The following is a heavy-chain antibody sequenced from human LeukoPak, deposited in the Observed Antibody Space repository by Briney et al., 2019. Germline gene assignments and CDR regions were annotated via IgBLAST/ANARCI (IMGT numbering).Heavy chain of an antibody. J-gene: IGHJ4*02. V-gene: IGHV4-59*08. D-gene: IGHD3-10*01. CDR1: GGSISTYY. CDR3: ASILSGSGSYYLNY. CDR2: IYYTGST. Sequence: SETLSLTCTLSGGSISTYYWSWVRQPPGKGLEWIGYIYYTGSTDYNPSLKSRVTISVDTSKNQFSLKLSSVTAADTAVYYCASILSGSGSYYLNYWGQGTLVTVSS.